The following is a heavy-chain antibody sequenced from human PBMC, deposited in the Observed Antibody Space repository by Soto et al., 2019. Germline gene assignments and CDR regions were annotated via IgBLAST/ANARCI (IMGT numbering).Heavy chain of an antibody. CDR3: ARVPDIVVVPAAPNYMDV. V-gene: IGHV4-34*01. D-gene: IGHD2-2*01. J-gene: IGHJ6*03. Sequence: SETLSLTCAVYGGSFSGYYWSWIRQPPGKGLEWIGEINHSGSTNYNPSLKSRVTISVDTSKNLFSLKLSSVTAADTAVYYCARVPDIVVVPAAPNYMDVWGKGTTVTVSS. CDR1: GGSFSGYY. CDR2: INHSGST.